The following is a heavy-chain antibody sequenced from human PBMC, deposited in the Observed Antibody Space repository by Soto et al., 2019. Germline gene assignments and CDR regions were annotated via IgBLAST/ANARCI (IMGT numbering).Heavy chain of an antibody. V-gene: IGHV1-2*04. CDR2: INPNSGVT. J-gene: IGHJ6*03. CDR1: GDTFTGYY. CDR3: ARESGRATATLDYYYFYMDV. D-gene: IGHD1-26*01. Sequence: QVQLVQSGAEVKKPGASVTVSCRASGDTFTGYYMHWVRQAPGQGLEWMGWINPNSGVTKYAQKFQGWVTMTRDTSIRTVYMELSRLRSDDTAVYYCARESGRATATLDYYYFYMDVWGTGTTVTVSS.